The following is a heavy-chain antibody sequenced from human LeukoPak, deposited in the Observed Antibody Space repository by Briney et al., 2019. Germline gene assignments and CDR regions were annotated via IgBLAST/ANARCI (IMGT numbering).Heavy chain of an antibody. CDR1: GGTFSSYA. V-gene: IGHV1-69*05. CDR2: IIPIFGTA. J-gene: IGHJ5*02. CDR3: ARGSPLQLWTERGWFDP. D-gene: IGHD5-18*01. Sequence: SVKVSCKASGGTFSSYAISWVRQAPGQGLEWMGGIIPIFGTANYAQKFQGRVTITTDESTSAAYMELSSLRSEDTAVYYCARGSPLQLWTERGWFDPWGQGTLVTVSS.